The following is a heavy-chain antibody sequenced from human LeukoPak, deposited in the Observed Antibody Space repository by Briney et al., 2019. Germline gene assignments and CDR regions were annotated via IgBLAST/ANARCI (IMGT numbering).Heavy chain of an antibody. D-gene: IGHD5-24*01. J-gene: IGHJ6*03. CDR3: ARERRVGDGYNWDYYYYYYMDV. Sequence: PSETLSLTCAVYGGSFSGYYWSWIRQPPGKGLEWIGYIYYSGSTNYNPSLKSRVTISVDTSKNQFSLKLSSVTAADTAVYYCARERRVGDGYNWDYYYYYYMDVWGKGTTVTVSS. CDR2: IYYSGST. CDR1: GGSFSGYY. V-gene: IGHV4-59*01.